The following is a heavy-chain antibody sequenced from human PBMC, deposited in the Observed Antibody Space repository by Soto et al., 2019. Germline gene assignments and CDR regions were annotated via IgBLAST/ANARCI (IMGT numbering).Heavy chain of an antibody. CDR1: GGTFSSYT. CDR2: IIPILGIA. V-gene: IGHV1-69*02. J-gene: IGHJ6*02. Sequence: SVKVSCKASGGTFSSYTISWVRQAPGQGLEWMGRIIPILGIANYAQKFQGRVTITADKSTSTAYMELSSLRSEDTAVYYCARGVITFGGVITYYYYYGMDVWGQGTTVTVSS. CDR3: ARGVITFGGVITYYYYYGMDV. D-gene: IGHD3-16*02.